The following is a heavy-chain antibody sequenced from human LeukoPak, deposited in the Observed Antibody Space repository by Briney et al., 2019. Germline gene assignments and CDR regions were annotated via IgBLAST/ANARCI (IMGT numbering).Heavy chain of an antibody. CDR1: GGSISSTTYY. V-gene: IGHV4-39*01. J-gene: IGHJ4*02. D-gene: IGHD6-19*01. CDR2: IYYSGST. CDR3: ARGGQPRGLPTETIAVAGAKGEYYFDY. Sequence: SETLSLTCTVSGGSISSTTYYWDWIRQPPGKGLEWSGTIYYSGSTYYNPSLKSRVTLSVDTSKNEFSLNLSSVTAADTAVYYCARGGQPRGLPTETIAVAGAKGEYYFDYWGQGTLVTVSS.